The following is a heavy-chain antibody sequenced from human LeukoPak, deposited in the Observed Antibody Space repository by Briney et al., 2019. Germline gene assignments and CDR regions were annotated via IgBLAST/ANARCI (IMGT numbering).Heavy chain of an antibody. J-gene: IGHJ4*02. CDR2: INHSGST. CDR1: GGSFSGYY. D-gene: IGHD4-17*01. Sequence: PSETLSLTCAVYGGSFSGYYWSWIRQPPGKGLEWIGEINHSGSTNYNPSLKSRVTISVDRSKNQFSLKLSSVTAADTAVYYCARDGYGDSWFDYWGQGTLVTVSS. V-gene: IGHV4-34*01. CDR3: ARDGYGDSWFDY.